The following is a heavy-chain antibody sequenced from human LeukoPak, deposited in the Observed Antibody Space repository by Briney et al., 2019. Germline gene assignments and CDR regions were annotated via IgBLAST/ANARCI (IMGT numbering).Heavy chain of an antibody. Sequence: PGGSLRLSCAASGFTFSNYEMNWVRQVPGKGLEWLSYISSSGSTIYYADSVNGRFTISRDNAKNSLYLQMNSLRAEDTAVYYCAELGITMIGGVWGKGTTVTISS. V-gene: IGHV3-48*03. CDR1: GFTFSNYE. J-gene: IGHJ6*04. CDR3: AELGITMIGGV. CDR2: ISSSGSTI. D-gene: IGHD3-10*02.